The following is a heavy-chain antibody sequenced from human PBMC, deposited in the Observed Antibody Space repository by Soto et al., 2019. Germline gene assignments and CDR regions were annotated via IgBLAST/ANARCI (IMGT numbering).Heavy chain of an antibody. CDR1: GGSISSGHYY. CDR2: IHYSGST. J-gene: IGHJ4*02. V-gene: IGHV4-30-4*01. Sequence: TLSLTCNVPGGSISSGHYYWSWIRQPPGKGLEWIGHIHYSGSTYYNPSLKSRVTISVVTSKNQFSLKLSSVTAADTAVFYCAGVDTVTIIYFDYWGQGTLVTVSS. CDR3: AGVDTVTIIYFDY. D-gene: IGHD4-17*01.